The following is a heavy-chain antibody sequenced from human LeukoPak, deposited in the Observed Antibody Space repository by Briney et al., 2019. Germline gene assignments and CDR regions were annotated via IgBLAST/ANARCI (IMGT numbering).Heavy chain of an antibody. CDR3: AKRRVCSGGSCYFFDY. Sequence: GGSLRLSCATSGFTFNSYAMSWVRQAPGKGLEWVSAISGSGGSTYYADSVKGRFTISRDNSKNTLYLQMNSLRAEDTAVYYCAKRRVCSGGSCYFFDYWGQGTLVTVSS. CDR1: GFTFNSYA. V-gene: IGHV3-23*01. CDR2: ISGSGGST. J-gene: IGHJ4*02. D-gene: IGHD2-15*01.